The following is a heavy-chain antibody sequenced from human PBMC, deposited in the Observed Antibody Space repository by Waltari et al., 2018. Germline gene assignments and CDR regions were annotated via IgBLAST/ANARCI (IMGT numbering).Heavy chain of an antibody. V-gene: IGHV1-69*05. CDR2: FIPIFGTA. Sequence: QVQLVQSGAEVKKPGSSVKVSCKASGGTFSSYAISWVRQAPGQGLEWMGGFIPIFGTANYAQKFQGRVTITTDESTSTAYMELSSLRAEDTAVYYCARDRYYYGSGSYDYYYYMDVWGKGTTVTVSS. CDR3: ARDRYYYGSGSYDYYYYMDV. CDR1: GGTFSSYA. J-gene: IGHJ6*03. D-gene: IGHD3-10*01.